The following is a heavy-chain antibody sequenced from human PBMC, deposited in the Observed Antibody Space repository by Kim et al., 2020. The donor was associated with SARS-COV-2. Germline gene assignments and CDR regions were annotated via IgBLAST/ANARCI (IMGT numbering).Heavy chain of an antibody. CDR2: ISSSGSTI. Sequence: GGSLRLSCAASGFTFSDYYMSWIRQAPGKGLEWVSYISSSGSTIYYADSVKGRFTISRDNAKNSLYLQMNSLRAEDTAVYYCARDTTYYYGSGSYYFYYYGMDVWGQGTTVTVSS. D-gene: IGHD3-10*01. CDR1: GFTFSDYY. V-gene: IGHV3-11*04. CDR3: ARDTTYYYGSGSYYFYYYGMDV. J-gene: IGHJ6*02.